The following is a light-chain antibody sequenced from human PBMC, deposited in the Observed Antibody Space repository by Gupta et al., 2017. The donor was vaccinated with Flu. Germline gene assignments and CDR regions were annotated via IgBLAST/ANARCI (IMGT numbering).Light chain of an antibody. V-gene: IGKV1-6*01. Sequence: AIQLTQSPSSLSAPVGDRVTITCRASQDISDDLGWYQQKPGKAPKLLIYTASFLQSGVPSRFSAHGSGTDFTLTIGSLQPEDFATYYCLQDHNYPPTFAQGTKVEI. CDR2: TAS. CDR1: QDISDD. J-gene: IGKJ1*01. CDR3: LQDHNYPPT.